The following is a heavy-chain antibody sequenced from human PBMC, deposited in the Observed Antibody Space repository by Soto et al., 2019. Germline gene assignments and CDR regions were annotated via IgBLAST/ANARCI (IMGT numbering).Heavy chain of an antibody. Sequence: GGFLRLSCAASGFTFSNAWTSWVRQAPGKGLEWVGCIKSKTDGGTTDYAAPVKGRFTISRDDSKNTMYLKMNSLKTVDTALYYCTTCDVLRFLEWLLFDYWGQGTLVTVSS. CDR2: IKSKTDGGTT. D-gene: IGHD3-3*01. CDR3: TTCDVLRFLEWLLFDY. J-gene: IGHJ4*02. V-gene: IGHV3-15*01. CDR1: GFTFSNAW.